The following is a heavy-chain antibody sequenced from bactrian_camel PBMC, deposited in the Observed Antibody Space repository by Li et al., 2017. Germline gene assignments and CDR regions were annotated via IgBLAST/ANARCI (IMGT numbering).Heavy chain of an antibody. Sequence: QVQLVESGGGTAQTGGSLRLSCVASGDTKNYCMAWFRQAPGKEREGVAVIDSDGSTRYADIVKGRFTISRGNAKNTTDLQMNSLKPDDTAMYYCAADSAALVQGAPEATDFGYSGQGTQVTVS. V-gene: IGHV3S53*01. D-gene: IGHD2*01. CDR3: AADSAALVQGAPEATDFGY. CDR2: IDSDGST. J-gene: IGHJ6*01. CDR1: GDTKNYC.